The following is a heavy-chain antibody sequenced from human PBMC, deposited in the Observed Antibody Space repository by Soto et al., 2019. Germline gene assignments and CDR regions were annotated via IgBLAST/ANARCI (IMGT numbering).Heavy chain of an antibody. CDR1: GGSFSGYY. D-gene: IGHD6-6*01. J-gene: IGHJ2*01. Sequence: ETLSLTCAVYGGSFSGYYWSWIRQPPGKGLEWIGEINHSGSTNYNPSLKSRVTISVDTSKNQFSLKLSSVTAADTAVYYCARRGRYSSSGYWYFDLWGRGTPVTVSS. CDR2: INHSGST. V-gene: IGHV4-34*01. CDR3: ARRGRYSSSGYWYFDL.